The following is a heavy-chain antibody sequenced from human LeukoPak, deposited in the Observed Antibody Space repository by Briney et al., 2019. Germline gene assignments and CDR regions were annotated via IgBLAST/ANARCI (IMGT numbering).Heavy chain of an antibody. D-gene: IGHD3-9*01. J-gene: IGHJ4*02. CDR2: XSGSGGTA. Sequence: GGSLRLSCAASGXTXSSYAXXXXXXXXXXXXXXXXAXSGSGGTAYXAXSXXXRXXXXXXXXXXTLYXQMNSLRAEDTAVYYCAKGLINDWSALDYWGQGTLVTVSS. CDR3: AKGLINDWSALDY. CDR1: GXTXSSYA. V-gene: IGHV3-23*01.